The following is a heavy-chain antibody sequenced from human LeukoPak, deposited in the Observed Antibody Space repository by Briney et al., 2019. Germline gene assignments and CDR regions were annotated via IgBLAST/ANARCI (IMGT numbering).Heavy chain of an antibody. V-gene: IGHV1-8*03. Sequence: GASVKVSCKASGYTFTSYDINWVRQATGQGREGMGWMNLNRGNTGYAQKFQGRVTITRNTSISTAYMELSSLRSEDTAVYYCARDLLYGDYGEVAFDIWGQGTMFTVSS. CDR2: MNLNRGNT. CDR3: ARDLLYGDYGEVAFDI. D-gene: IGHD4-17*01. J-gene: IGHJ3*02. CDR1: GYTFTSYD.